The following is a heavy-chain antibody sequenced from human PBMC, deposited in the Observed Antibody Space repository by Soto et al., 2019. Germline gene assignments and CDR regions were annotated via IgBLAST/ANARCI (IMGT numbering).Heavy chain of an antibody. CDR2: INPNSGGT. V-gene: IGHV1-2*04. CDR1: GYTFTGYY. CDR3: ARADCSGGSCYRTGAFDI. D-gene: IGHD2-15*01. J-gene: IGHJ3*02. Sequence: GASVKVSCKASGYTFTGYYMHWVRQAPGQGLEWMGWINPNSGGTNYAQKFQGWVTMTRDTSISTAYMELSRLRSDDTAVYYCARADCSGGSCYRTGAFDIWGQGTMVTVSS.